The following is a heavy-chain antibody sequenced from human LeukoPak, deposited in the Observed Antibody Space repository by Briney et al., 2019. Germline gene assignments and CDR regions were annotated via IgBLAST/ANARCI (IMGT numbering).Heavy chain of an antibody. V-gene: IGHV4-39*01. CDR1: GGSVSSTGQY. Sequence: SETLSLTCSVAGGSVSSTGQYWGWIRQPPGEGLEWIGDISPSGSTYQNPSLKSRVTIFVDTSKNQFSLRLSSVTAADTAVYHCGRRSGRLIHWFDPWGQGTLVTVSS. CDR3: GRRSGRLIHWFDP. D-gene: IGHD1-26*01. CDR2: ISPSGST. J-gene: IGHJ5*02.